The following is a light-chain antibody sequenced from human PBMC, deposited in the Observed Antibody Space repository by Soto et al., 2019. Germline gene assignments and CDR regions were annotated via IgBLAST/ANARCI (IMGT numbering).Light chain of an antibody. V-gene: IGKV3-11*01. CDR1: QSVSSY. CDR2: DAS. J-gene: IGKJ1*01. Sequence: EIVLTQSPATLSLSPGERATLSRRASQSVSSYLAWYQQKTGQAPRLLIFDASNRATGTPARFSGSGSGTDFTLTISSLEPEDFAVYYCQQRSNWPWTFGQGTRVEIK. CDR3: QQRSNWPWT.